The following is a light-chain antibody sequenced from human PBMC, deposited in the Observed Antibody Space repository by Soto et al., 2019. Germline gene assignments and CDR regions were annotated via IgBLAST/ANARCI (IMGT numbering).Light chain of an antibody. CDR1: QSVVNNF. V-gene: IGKV3-20*01. CDR3: QQNGRSGT. Sequence: EKVLTQSPATLSLSPGERVTLSCRASQSVVNNFFAWYQQNPGQAPSLLIDGASNGAAVIPNLISGGWAGKDFPLTISRLEPDDLAVYYCQQNGRSGTFGGGTKVDI. CDR2: GAS. J-gene: IGKJ4*01.